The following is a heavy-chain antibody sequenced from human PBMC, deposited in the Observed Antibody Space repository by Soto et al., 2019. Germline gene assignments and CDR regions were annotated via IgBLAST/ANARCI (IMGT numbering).Heavy chain of an antibody. D-gene: IGHD6-13*01. V-gene: IGHV4-34*01. CDR1: GGSFSGYY. CDR2: INHSGST. Sequence: SETLSLTCAVYGGSFSGYYWSWIRQPPGKGLEWIGEINHSGSTNYNPSLKSRVTISVDTSKNQFSLKLGSVTPADTAVYYCARVRWYGWFDPWGQGTLVTVSS. J-gene: IGHJ5*02. CDR3: ARVRWYGWFDP.